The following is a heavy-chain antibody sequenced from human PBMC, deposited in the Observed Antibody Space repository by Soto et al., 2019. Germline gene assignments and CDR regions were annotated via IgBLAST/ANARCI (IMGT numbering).Heavy chain of an antibody. V-gene: IGHV4-38-2*01. CDR3: ARCAATVTPGSFDP. CDR1: GYSFSSGYY. Sequence: SETLSLTCAVSGYSFSSGYYWGGLRQTPGKELEWIASIYHSGSTYYNPSLKSRITISVDTSKNQFSLKLTSVTAADTAVYYWARCAATVTPGSFDPWGQGILVTVSS. J-gene: IGHJ5*02. CDR2: IYHSGST. D-gene: IGHD4-17*01.